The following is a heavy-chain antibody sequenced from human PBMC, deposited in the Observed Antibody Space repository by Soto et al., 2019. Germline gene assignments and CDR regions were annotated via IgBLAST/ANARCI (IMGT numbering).Heavy chain of an antibody. Sequence: PSETLSLTCTVSGGSISSGGYYWSWIRQHPGKGLEWIGYIYYSGSTYYNPSLKSRVTISVDTSKNQFSLKLSSVTAADTAVYYCARDSSDLYGDYMFDYWGQGTLVTVSS. CDR3: ARDSSDLYGDYMFDY. CDR1: GGSISSGGYY. CDR2: IYYSGST. D-gene: IGHD4-17*01. J-gene: IGHJ4*02. V-gene: IGHV4-31*03.